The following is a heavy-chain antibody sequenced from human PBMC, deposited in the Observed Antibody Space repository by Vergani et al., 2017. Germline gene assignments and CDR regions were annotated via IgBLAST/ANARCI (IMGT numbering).Heavy chain of an antibody. J-gene: IGHJ4*02. D-gene: IGHD6-13*01. CDR1: GFTFGDYA. CDR2: IRSKAYGGTT. CDR3: TRWKGGYVAAAGRNY. Sequence: EVQLVESGGGLVQPGRSLRLSCTASGFTFGDYAMSWFRQAPGKGLEWVGFIRSKAYGGTTEYAASVKGRFTISRDDSKSIAYLQMNSLKTEDTAVYYCTRWKGGYVAAAGRNYWGQGTLVTVSS. V-gene: IGHV3-49*03.